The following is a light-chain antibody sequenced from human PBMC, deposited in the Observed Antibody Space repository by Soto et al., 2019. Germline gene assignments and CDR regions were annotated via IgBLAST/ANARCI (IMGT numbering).Light chain of an antibody. CDR2: DVS. CDR1: QSVRSSF. J-gene: IGKJ2*01. V-gene: IGKV3-20*01. CDR3: QQYENSVMYT. Sequence: EIVLTQSPGTLSLSPGERATLSCRASQSVRSSFFAWYQQKPGQAPRLLIYDVSVRSTGIPDRVSGSGSGTDFPLTINMLEPEDFAVYYCQQYENSVMYTFGQGTKLEIK.